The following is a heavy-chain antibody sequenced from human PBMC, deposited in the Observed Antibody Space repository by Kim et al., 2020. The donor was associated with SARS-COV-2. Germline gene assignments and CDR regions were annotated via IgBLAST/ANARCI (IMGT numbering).Heavy chain of an antibody. CDR3: ARAESYSSGWY. Sequence: SETLSLTCTVSGGSISSSNYYWGWHRQPPGMGLEWIGTSYYSGNSYYYPSLKSRITVYADTSKNQLSLKLGSVTAADTAVYYCARAESYSSGWY. CDR2: SYYSGNS. J-gene: IGHJ2*01. D-gene: IGHD6-19*01. CDR1: GGSISSSNYY. V-gene: IGHV4-39*01.